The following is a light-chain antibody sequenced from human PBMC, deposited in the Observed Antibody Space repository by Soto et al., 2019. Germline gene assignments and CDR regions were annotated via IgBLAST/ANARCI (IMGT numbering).Light chain of an antibody. CDR1: MRDVGAYNL. Sequence: QSALTQPASVSGSAGQSITISCSGTMRDVGAYNLVSWYQQHPGTAPKLIIYEVRNRPSGISSRFSGSRSGNTASLTISGLQPEDEGDYCCSAYTASSTLVFGGGTKVTVL. CDR3: SAYTASSTLV. J-gene: IGLJ3*02. V-gene: IGLV2-14*01. CDR2: EVR.